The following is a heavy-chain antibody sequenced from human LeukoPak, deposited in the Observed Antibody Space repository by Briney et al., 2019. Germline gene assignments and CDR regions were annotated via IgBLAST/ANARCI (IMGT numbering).Heavy chain of an antibody. D-gene: IGHD3-16*01. CDR3: AGAMITFGGVIRY. V-gene: IGHV4-38-2*02. CDR1: GYSISSGYY. CDR2: IYHSGST. J-gene: IGHJ4*02. Sequence: SETLSLTCTVSGYSISSGYYWGWIRQPPGKGLEWIGSIYHSGSTYYNPSLKSRVTISVDTSKNQFSLKLSSVTAADTAVYYCAGAMITFGGVIRYWGQGTLVTVSS.